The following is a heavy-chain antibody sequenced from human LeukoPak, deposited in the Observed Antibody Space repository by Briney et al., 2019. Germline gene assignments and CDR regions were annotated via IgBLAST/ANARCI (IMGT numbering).Heavy chain of an antibody. Sequence: SSETLSLTCTVSGGSISSSSYYWGWIRQPPGKGLEWIGSIYYSGSTYYNPSLKSRVTISVDTSKNQFSLKLSSVTAADTAVYYCARLQLLTRTADYWGQGTLVTVSS. D-gene: IGHD2-2*01. CDR1: GGSISSSSYY. J-gene: IGHJ4*02. CDR3: ARLQLLTRTADY. CDR2: IYYSGST. V-gene: IGHV4-39*01.